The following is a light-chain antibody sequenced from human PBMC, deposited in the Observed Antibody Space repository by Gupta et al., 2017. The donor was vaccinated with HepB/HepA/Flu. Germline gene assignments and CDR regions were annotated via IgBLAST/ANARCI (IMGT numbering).Light chain of an antibody. CDR1: SSNIGNND. CDR2: YDD. Sequence: QSVLTQPPSVSEAPRQRVTISCSGSSSNIGNNDVNWYQQLPGKAPKLLIYYDDRLPSGVSDRFSGSKSGTSASLAISGLQSEDEADYYCAAWDDSLNGWVFGGGTKLTVL. J-gene: IGLJ3*02. V-gene: IGLV1-36*01. CDR3: AAWDDSLNGWV.